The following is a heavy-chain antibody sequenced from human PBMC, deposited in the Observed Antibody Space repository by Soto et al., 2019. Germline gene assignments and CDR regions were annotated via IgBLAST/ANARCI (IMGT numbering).Heavy chain of an antibody. CDR1: GYTFTSYA. Sequence: ASVKVSCQASGYTFTSYAMHWVRQAPGQRLEWMGWINAGNGNTKYSQKFQGRVTITRDTSASTAYMELSSLRSEDTAVYYCAKTQNYPPEQYYNYYREVGGKGTTVTVSS. D-gene: IGHD3-10*01. CDR3: AKTQNYPPEQYYNYYREV. J-gene: IGHJ6*03. V-gene: IGHV1-3*01. CDR2: INAGNGNT.